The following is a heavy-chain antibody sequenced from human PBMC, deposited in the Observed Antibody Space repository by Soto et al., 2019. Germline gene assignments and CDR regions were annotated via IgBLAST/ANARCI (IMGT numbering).Heavy chain of an antibody. V-gene: IGHV3-74*01. Sequence: HPGGSLRLSCAASGFTYSSFWMHWVRQAPGKGLVWVPGIKSDGSRTTYADSVKGRFTISRDNVKNMLYLQMNSLRAEDTAVYYCAKDRDSSSSYFDYWGQGTLVTVSS. CDR1: GFTYSSFW. D-gene: IGHD6-6*01. CDR3: AKDRDSSSSYFDY. CDR2: IKSDGSRT. J-gene: IGHJ4*02.